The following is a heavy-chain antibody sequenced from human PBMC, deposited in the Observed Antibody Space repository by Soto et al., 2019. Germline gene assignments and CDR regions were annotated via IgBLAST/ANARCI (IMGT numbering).Heavy chain of an antibody. V-gene: IGHV4-61*01. CDR2: IYYSGSA. CDR3: ARERTGDPTFFDY. J-gene: IGHJ4*02. Sequence: SETLSLTCAVSGGSVSSGSYYWSWIRQPPGKGLEWIGYIYYSGSATYNPSLKGRVTISADTSKNLFSLKLSSVTAADTAVYFCARERTGDPTFFDYWGQGTLVTVSS. D-gene: IGHD1-1*01. CDR1: GGSVSSGSYY.